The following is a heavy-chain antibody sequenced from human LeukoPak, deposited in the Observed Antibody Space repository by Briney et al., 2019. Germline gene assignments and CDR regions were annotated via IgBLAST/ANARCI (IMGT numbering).Heavy chain of an antibody. V-gene: IGHV3-23*01. CDR1: GFTFSRNA. CDR2: ISGNGVGT. D-gene: IGHD3-22*01. J-gene: IGHJ4*02. CDR3: AKDANYFDSGSYLIPFDF. Sequence: GGSLRLSCAASGFTFSRNAMNWVRQARGKGLEWVASISGNGVGTYYADSVKGRFNISRDNSKNTLYLQMNSLRIEDTAVYHCAKDANYFDSGSYLIPFDFWGQGTLVTVSS.